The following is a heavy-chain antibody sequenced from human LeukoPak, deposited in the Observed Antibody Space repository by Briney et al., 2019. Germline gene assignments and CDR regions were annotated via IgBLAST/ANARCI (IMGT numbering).Heavy chain of an antibody. Sequence: GGSLRLSCAASGFTFSSYSMNWVRQAPGKGLEWVSYISSSSSTIYYADSVKGRFTISRDNAKNSLYLQMNSLRAEDTAVYYCAREISAYYYDSSGYYSDYWGQGTLVTVSS. V-gene: IGHV3-48*01. CDR2: ISSSSSTI. D-gene: IGHD3-22*01. J-gene: IGHJ4*02. CDR3: AREISAYYYDSSGYYSDY. CDR1: GFTFSSYS.